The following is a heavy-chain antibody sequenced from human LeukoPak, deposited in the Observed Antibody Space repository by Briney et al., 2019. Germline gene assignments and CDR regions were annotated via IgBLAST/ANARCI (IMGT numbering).Heavy chain of an antibody. CDR2: VYTSGST. J-gene: IGHJ5*02. CDR3: ARDLEGVVVAGNWFDP. D-gene: IGHD2-15*01. CDR1: GGSISSYY. Sequence: SETLSLTCTVSGGSISSYYWSWIRQPAGKGLEWIGRVYTSGSTNYNPSLKSRVTMSVDTSKNQFSLKLSSVTAADTAVYYCARDLEGVVVAGNWFDPWGQGTLVTVSS. V-gene: IGHV4-4*07.